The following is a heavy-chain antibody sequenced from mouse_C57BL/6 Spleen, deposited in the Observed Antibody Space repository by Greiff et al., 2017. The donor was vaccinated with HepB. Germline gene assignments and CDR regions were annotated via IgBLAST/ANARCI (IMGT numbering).Heavy chain of an antibody. CDR3: ARSDYYGSNYFDY. J-gene: IGHJ2*01. CDR1: GFTFSSYA. D-gene: IGHD1-1*01. Sequence: EVKVVESGEGLVKPGGSLKLSCAASGFTFSSYAMSWVRQTPEKRLEWVAYISSGGDCSYYADTVKGRFTISRDNARNTLYLQMSRLKSEDTAMYYCARSDYYGSNYFDYWGQGTTLTVAS. CDR2: ISSGGDCS. V-gene: IGHV5S21*01.